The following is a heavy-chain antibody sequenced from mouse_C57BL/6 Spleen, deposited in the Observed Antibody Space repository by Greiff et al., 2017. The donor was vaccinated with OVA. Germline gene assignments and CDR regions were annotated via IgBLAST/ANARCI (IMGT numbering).Heavy chain of an antibody. CDR3: ARRGNYFDY. J-gene: IGHJ2*01. D-gene: IGHD1-1*02. CDR1: GYTFTGYW. CDR2: IFPGSGGT. Sequence: VQLQQSGAELMKPGASVKLSCKATGYTFTGYWIDWVKQRPGHGLEWIGEIFPGSGGTKYNEKFKGKATFTADTSSNTAYMHLSSLTTEDSTIYYCARRGNYFDYWGQGTTLTVSS. V-gene: IGHV1-9*01.